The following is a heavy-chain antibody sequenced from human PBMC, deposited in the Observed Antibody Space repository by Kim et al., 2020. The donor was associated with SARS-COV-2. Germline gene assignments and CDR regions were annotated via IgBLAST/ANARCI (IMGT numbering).Heavy chain of an antibody. J-gene: IGHJ4*02. D-gene: IGHD3-3*01. CDR2: IYYSGST. CDR1: GGSISSGGYY. V-gene: IGHV4-31*03. CDR3: ARGRTTIFGVVIAPVAY. Sequence: SETLSLTCTVSGGSISSGGYYWSWMRQHPGKGLEWIGYIYYSGSTYYNPSLKSRGTISVDTSKNQFSLKLSSVTAADTAVYYCARGRTTIFGVVIAPVAYWGEGTLVTVSS.